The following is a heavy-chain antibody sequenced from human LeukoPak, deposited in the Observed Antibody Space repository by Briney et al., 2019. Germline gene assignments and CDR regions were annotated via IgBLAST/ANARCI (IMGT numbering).Heavy chain of an antibody. CDR1: GGSFSGYY. D-gene: IGHD5-18*01. Sequence: SETLSLTCAVYGGSFSGYYWSWIRQPPGKGLEWIGEINHSGSTNYNPSLKSRVTTSVDTSKNQFSLKLSSVTAVDTAVYYCARGTTAMVRALDYWGQGTLVTVSS. V-gene: IGHV4-34*01. CDR2: INHSGST. J-gene: IGHJ4*02. CDR3: ARGTTAMVRALDY.